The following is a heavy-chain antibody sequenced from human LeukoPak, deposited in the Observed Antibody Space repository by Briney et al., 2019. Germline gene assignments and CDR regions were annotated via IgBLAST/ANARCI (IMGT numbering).Heavy chain of an antibody. CDR2: FSGGGDS. Sequence: GGSLSLSCAASGLTSGIYAMSWVRQAPGKGLEWVSAFSGGGDSFYADSVRGRFSTSADRSRNILYLQMNSLRVEDTAVYYCGKEVERHFDLRYWGQGTPVTVSS. CDR1: GLTSGIYA. V-gene: IGHV3-23*01. J-gene: IGHJ4*02. D-gene: IGHD2-15*01. CDR3: GKEVERHFDLRY.